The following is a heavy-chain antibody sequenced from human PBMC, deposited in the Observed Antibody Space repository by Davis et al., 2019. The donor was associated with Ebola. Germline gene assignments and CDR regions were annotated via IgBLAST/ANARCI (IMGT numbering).Heavy chain of an antibody. V-gene: IGHV3-13*01. J-gene: IGHJ4*02. CDR1: GFTFRTYD. CDR3: ARAQFGDVVLDY. Sequence: PGGSLRLSCAASGFTFRTYDMHWVRHTTGKGLEWVSVIGTAGDTYYRGSVKGRFTISRENARNSLYLQMNSLTAGDTAVYYCARAQFGDVVLDYWGQGTLVTVSS. D-gene: IGHD4-17*01. CDR2: IGTAGDT.